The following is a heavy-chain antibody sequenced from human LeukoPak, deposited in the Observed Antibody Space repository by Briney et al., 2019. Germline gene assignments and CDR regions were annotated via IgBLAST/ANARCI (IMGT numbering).Heavy chain of an antibody. CDR2: FDPDDGET. CDR1: GYTLTELP. CDR3: ATGTSGSYYVGIVRPIDY. D-gene: IGHD1-26*01. V-gene: IGHV1-24*01. J-gene: IGHJ4*02. Sequence: ASVKVSCKVSGYTLTELPIHWVRQAPGKGLEWMGGFDPDDGETVYAQMFQGRVTMTEDTSSETASMELSSLRSEDTAVYYCATGTSGSYYVGIVRPIDYWGQGTLVTVSS.